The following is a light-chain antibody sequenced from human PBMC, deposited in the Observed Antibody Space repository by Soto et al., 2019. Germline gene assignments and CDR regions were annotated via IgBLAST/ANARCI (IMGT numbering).Light chain of an antibody. CDR3: RSYTSTSTYV. Sequence: QCSLTQPACVYGSPGQSITISCTGTSSDVGAYDYVSWYQHHPGKAPKFMIYEVTNRPSGVSHRFSGSKSGNTASLTISGLRAEDEADYYCRSYTSTSTYVFGTGTRSPS. V-gene: IGLV2-14*01. J-gene: IGLJ1*01. CDR1: SSDVGAYDY. CDR2: EVT.